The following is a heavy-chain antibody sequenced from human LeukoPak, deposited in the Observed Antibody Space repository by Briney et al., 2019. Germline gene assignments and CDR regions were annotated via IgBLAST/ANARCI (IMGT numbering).Heavy chain of an antibody. V-gene: IGHV4-39*01. CDR1: GGSFRSSSYY. J-gene: IGHJ4*02. CDR3: ARQSTHDIDY. Sequence: PSETLSLTCTVSGGSFRSSSYYWGWFRQPPGKGLEWIGSIYYSGSTYYNPSLKSRVTISVDTSKNQFSLKLSSVTAADTAVYYCARQSTHDIDYWGQGTLVTVSS. D-gene: IGHD5/OR15-5a*01. CDR2: IYYSGST.